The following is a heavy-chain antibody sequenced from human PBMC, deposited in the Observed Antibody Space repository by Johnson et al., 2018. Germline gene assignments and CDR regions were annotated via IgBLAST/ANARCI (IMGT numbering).Heavy chain of an antibody. Sequence: VQLVESGGGLVQPGGSLRLSCVASGFTFSSYSMNWVRQAPGKGLEWLSYIWSSGSSAFDADSVRGRFTTSRDNAKNSLYLQMNSLRDEDTAIYYCARQDYVEAFDIWGQGTMVTVSS. V-gene: IGHV3-48*02. CDR1: GFTFSSYS. CDR3: ARQDYVEAFDI. D-gene: IGHD3-16*01. J-gene: IGHJ3*02. CDR2: IWSSGSSA.